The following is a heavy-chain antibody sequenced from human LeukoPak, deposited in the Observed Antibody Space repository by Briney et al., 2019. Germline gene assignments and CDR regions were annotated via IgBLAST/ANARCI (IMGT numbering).Heavy chain of an antibody. Sequence: KSSETLSLTCTVSGGSISSYYWSWIRQPPGKGLEWIGYIYYSGSTNYNPSLKSRVTISVDTSKNQFSLKLSSVTAADTAVYYCARFYTHYDFWSGYYLTWFDPWGQGTLVTVSS. D-gene: IGHD3-3*01. J-gene: IGHJ5*02. CDR1: GGSISSYY. CDR2: IYYSGST. V-gene: IGHV4-59*01. CDR3: ARFYTHYDFWSGYYLTWFDP.